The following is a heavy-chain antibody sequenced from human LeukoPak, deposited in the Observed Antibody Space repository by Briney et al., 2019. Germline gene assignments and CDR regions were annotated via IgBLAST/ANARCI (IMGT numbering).Heavy chain of an antibody. CDR1: GYTFTSYY. J-gene: IGHJ4*02. CDR2: INPSGGST. V-gene: IGHV1-46*03. Sequence: ASVKVSCKSSGYTFTSYYMHWVRQAPGQGFEWMGIINPSGGSTSYAQKFQGRVTMTRDTSTSTVYMELSSLRSEDTAVYHFTRGGYYRSPSCLDSDDWGQGTLVTVSS. CDR3: TRGGYYRSPSCLDSDD. D-gene: IGHD2-2*01.